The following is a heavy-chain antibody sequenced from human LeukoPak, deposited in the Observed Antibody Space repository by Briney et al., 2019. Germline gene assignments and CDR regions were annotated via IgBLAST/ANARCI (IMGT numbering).Heavy chain of an antibody. CDR3: AREGYSSGWYKPAAFDI. D-gene: IGHD6-19*01. CDR1: GFTFNSYW. V-gene: IGHV3-7*01. CDR2: IKQDGSEK. Sequence: PGGSLRLSCAASGFTFNSYWMSWVRQAPGKGLEWVANIKQDGSEKYYVDSVKGRFTISRDNAKNSLYLQMNSLRAEDTAVYYCAREGYSSGWYKPAAFDIWGQGTMVTVSS. J-gene: IGHJ3*02.